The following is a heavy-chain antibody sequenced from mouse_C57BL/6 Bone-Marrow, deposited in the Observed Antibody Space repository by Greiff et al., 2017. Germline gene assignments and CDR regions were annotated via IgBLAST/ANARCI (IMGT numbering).Heavy chain of an antibody. D-gene: IGHD1-1*01. CDR1: GFTFSSYA. CDR2: ISDGGSYT. V-gene: IGHV5-4*01. Sequence: EVHLVESGGGLVKPGGSLKLSCAASGFTFSSYAMSWVRQTPEKRLEWVATISDGGSYTYYPDNVKGRFTISRDNAKNNLYLQMSHLKSEDTAMYYCARGVTTVDYFDYWGQGTTLTVSS. J-gene: IGHJ2*01. CDR3: ARGVTTVDYFDY.